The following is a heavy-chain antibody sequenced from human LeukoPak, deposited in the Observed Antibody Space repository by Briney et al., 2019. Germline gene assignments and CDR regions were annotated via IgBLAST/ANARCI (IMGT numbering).Heavy chain of an antibody. CDR3: ALGSRWNDGSGFDY. Sequence: GGSLRLSCAASGFTFSSYGMHWVRQAPGKGPEWVAVILYDGSNKYVDSVKGRFTISRDKSKNTVYLQMNSLRAEDTAVYYCALGSRWNDGSGFDYWGQGTLVTVYS. V-gene: IGHV3-30*03. CDR2: ILYDGSNK. D-gene: IGHD1-1*01. CDR1: GFTFSSYG. J-gene: IGHJ4*02.